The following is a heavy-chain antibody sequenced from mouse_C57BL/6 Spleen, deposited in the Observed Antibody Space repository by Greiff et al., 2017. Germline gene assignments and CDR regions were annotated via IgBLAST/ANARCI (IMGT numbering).Heavy chain of an antibody. V-gene: IGHV1-7*01. D-gene: IGHD1-1*01. Sequence: QVQLKQSGAELAKPGASVKLSCKASGYTFTSYWMHWVKQRPGQGLEWIGYINPSSGYTKYNQKFKDKATLTADKSSSTAYMQLSSLTYEDSAVYDCARYHGSSYPYWYFDVWGTGTTVTVSS. CDR1: GYTFTSYW. CDR2: INPSSGYT. J-gene: IGHJ1*03. CDR3: ARYHGSSYPYWYFDV.